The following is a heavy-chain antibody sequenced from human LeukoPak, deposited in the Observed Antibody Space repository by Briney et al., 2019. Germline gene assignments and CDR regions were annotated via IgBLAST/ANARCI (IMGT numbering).Heavy chain of an antibody. CDR1: GFTFSSYA. D-gene: IGHD1-26*01. J-gene: IGHJ6*03. Sequence: GGSLRLSCAASGFTFSSYAIHWVRQAPGKGLEWVALISYDGSSKYYADSVKGRFTVSRDNSKNTLYLQVSSLRTEDTAVYYCTRGGSGSYYYYHYYMDVWGRGTTVTVSS. V-gene: IGHV3-30*04. CDR2: ISYDGSSK. CDR3: TRGGSGSYYYYHYYMDV.